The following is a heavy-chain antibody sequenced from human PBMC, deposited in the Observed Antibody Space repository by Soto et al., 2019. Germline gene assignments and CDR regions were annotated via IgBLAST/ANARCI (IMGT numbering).Heavy chain of an antibody. D-gene: IGHD3-10*01. CDR1: GGSISSYY. V-gene: IGHV4-59*01. J-gene: IGHJ3*02. Sequence: QVQLQESGPGLVKPSETLSLTCTVSGGSISSYYWSWIRQPPGKGLEWIGYIYYSGSTNYNPSLKSRVTISVDTSKNQFSLKLSSVTAADTAVYYCARDSPRSRYGSGNELDAFDIWGQGTMVTVSS. CDR2: IYYSGST. CDR3: ARDSPRSRYGSGNELDAFDI.